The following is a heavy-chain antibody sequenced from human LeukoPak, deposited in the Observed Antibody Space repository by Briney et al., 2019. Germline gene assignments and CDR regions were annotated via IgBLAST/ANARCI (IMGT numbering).Heavy chain of an antibody. CDR2: ISAYNGNT. V-gene: IGHV1-18*01. D-gene: IGHD3-22*01. J-gene: IGHJ4*02. CDR1: GYTFTSYG. Sequence: ASVKVSCKASGYTFTSYGINWVRPAPGQGLEWMGWISAYNGNTDYAEKFQGRVTMTTDTSTNTAYMELRSLRSDDTAVYYCARCSYYYDSSVYYGWGQGTLVTVSS. CDR3: ARCSYYYDSSVYYG.